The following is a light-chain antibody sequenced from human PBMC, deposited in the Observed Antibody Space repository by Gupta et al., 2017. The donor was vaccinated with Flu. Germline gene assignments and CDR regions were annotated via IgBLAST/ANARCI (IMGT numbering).Light chain of an antibody. CDR2: GVT. V-gene: IGLV2-11*01. Sequence: VAITYTGTTSDVGNDDYVSWYQQHPGKAPKLMMYGVTERPAGVPDRFSGSKSGNTASLTISGLQAEDEAVYYCCSYAGTFTFVFGGGTRLTVL. CDR3: CSYAGTFTFV. CDR1: TSDVGNDDY. J-gene: IGLJ2*01.